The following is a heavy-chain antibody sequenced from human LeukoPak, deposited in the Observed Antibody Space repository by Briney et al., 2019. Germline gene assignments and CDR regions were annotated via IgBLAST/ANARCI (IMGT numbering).Heavy chain of an antibody. V-gene: IGHV3-11*06. CDR3: AREGYGHTDAFDI. CDR2: ISSRSTYT. D-gene: IGHD4-17*01. Sequence: GGSLRLSCAASGVTSSDYYMSSVRQAPAKGLEWVSYISSRSTYTDYADSVKGRFTVSRDNGKNSLYLKMNSLRAEDTAVYYCAREGYGHTDAFDIWGQGTMVTVSS. CDR1: GVTSSDYY. J-gene: IGHJ3*02.